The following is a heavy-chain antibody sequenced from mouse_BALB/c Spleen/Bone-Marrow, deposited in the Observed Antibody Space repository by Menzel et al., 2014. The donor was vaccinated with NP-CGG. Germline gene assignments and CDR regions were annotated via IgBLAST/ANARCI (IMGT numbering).Heavy chain of an antibody. J-gene: IGHJ3*01. Sequence: EVMLVESGGGLVKSGGSLKLSCAASGFSLNSYGMSWVRQTPERRLEWVETISGGGSYTFYPDSVKGRFTISRDNAKNNLYLQLSSLRSEDTALYYCARHAYYDQTEVSFVYWGQGTLVTVSA. CDR2: ISGGGSYT. D-gene: IGHD2-4*01. V-gene: IGHV5-9-2*01. CDR1: GFSLNSYG. CDR3: ARHAYYDQTEVSFVY.